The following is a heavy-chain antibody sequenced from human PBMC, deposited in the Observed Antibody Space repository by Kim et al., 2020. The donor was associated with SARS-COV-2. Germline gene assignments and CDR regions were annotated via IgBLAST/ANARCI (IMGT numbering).Heavy chain of an antibody. D-gene: IGHD1-26*01. CDR2: VDNSGST. CDR1: GGYISTYY. J-gene: IGHJ4*01. V-gene: IGHV4-59*01. Sequence: SETLSLTCTVSGGYISTYYWSWIRQPPGKGLEWIGYVDNSGSTNYNPSLKRRVTISIDTSKIEFSLRLTSVTAADTAVYYCARTGRSWVGAPHFFDHWG. CDR3: ARTGRSWVGAPHFFDH.